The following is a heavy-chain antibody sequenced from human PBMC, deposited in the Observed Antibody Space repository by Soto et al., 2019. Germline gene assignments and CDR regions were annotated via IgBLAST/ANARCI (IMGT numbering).Heavy chain of an antibody. CDR1: GFTFSSYS. V-gene: IGHV3-21*01. D-gene: IGHD3-9*01. CDR2: ISSSSSYI. CDR3: ARDGRYFDWLSYYFDY. Sequence: GGSLRLSCAASGFTFSSYSMNWVRQAPGKGLEWVSSISSSSSYIYYADSVKGRFTISRDNAKNSLYLQMNSLRAEDTAVYYCARDGRYFDWLSYYFDYWGQGTLVTVSS. J-gene: IGHJ4*02.